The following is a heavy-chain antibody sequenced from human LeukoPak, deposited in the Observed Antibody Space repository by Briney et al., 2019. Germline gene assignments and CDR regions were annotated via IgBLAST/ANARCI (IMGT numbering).Heavy chain of an antibody. V-gene: IGHV3-23*01. CDR3: GRQERPWTFIDS. CDR2: FSGRGGSA. D-gene: IGHD6-25*01. CDR1: GFTFSDYA. Sequence: GGSLRLSCAASGFTFSDYAMNWVRQAPGKGLEWVSSFSGRGGSAYYADSVKGRFTISRDNSKNTVFLQMNSLRAEDSALYYCGRQERPWTFIDSWGQGTLVTVSS. J-gene: IGHJ4*02.